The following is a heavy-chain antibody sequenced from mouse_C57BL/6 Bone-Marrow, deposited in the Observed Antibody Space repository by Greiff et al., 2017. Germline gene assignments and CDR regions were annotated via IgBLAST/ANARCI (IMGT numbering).Heavy chain of an antibody. Sequence: VQLQQSGPELVKPGASVKLSCKASGYTFTSYDITWVKQRPGQGLEWVGWIYPRDGSTKYNAKFKGKATLTVDTSSSTAYMERHSLTSEDSAVYFCARDYGSSYWYFDVWGTGTTVTVSS. D-gene: IGHD1-1*01. V-gene: IGHV1-85*01. J-gene: IGHJ1*03. CDR1: GYTFTSYD. CDR3: ARDYGSSYWYFDV. CDR2: IYPRDGST.